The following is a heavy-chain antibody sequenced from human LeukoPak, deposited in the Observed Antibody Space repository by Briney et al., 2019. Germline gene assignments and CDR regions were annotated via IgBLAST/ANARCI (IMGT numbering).Heavy chain of an antibody. Sequence: PGGSLRLSCAASGFTFSSYSVNWVRQAPGKGLEWVSSISSSSSYIYYADSVKGRFTISRDNAKNSLYLQMNSLRAEDTAVYYCARTIFGVVTFDYWGQGTLVTVSS. CDR1: GFTFSSYS. CDR2: ISSSSSYI. CDR3: ARTIFGVVTFDY. J-gene: IGHJ4*02. V-gene: IGHV3-21*01. D-gene: IGHD3-3*01.